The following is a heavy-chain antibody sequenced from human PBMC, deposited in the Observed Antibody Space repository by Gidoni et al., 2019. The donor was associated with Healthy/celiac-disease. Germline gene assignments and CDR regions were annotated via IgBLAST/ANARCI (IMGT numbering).Heavy chain of an antibody. Sequence: QVQLVQSGAEVKKPGASVKVSCKASGYTFTSYAMHWVRQAPGQRLEWMGWINAGNGNTKYSQKFQGRVTITRDTSASTAYMELSSLRSEDTAVYYCARDPTDSGYYYGMDVWGQGTTVTVSS. J-gene: IGHJ6*02. CDR1: GYTFTSYA. D-gene: IGHD3-10*01. CDR2: INAGNGNT. V-gene: IGHV1-3*01. CDR3: ARDPTDSGYYYGMDV.